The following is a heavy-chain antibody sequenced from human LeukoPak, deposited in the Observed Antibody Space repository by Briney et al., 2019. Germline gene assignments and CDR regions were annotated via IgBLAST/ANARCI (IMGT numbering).Heavy chain of an antibody. V-gene: IGHV4-59*01. CDR2: TYSNGNT. Sequence: SETLSLTCIVSGGSFSSSYWSWIRQPPGKGLEWIAYTYSNGNTNSNPSLKSRVTIAVDTSQSQFSLKPSSVTAADTAVYYCARGLVGLTPHAGVFQIWGQGTKVTVSS. D-gene: IGHD1-26*01. CDR1: GGSFSSSY. CDR3: ARGLVGLTPHAGVFQI. J-gene: IGHJ3*02.